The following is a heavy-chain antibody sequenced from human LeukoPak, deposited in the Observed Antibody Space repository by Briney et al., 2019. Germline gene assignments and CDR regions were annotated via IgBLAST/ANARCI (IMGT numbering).Heavy chain of an antibody. J-gene: IGHJ4*02. CDR2: ISAYNGNT. D-gene: IGHD6-6*01. V-gene: IGHV1-18*01. Sequence: GASVKVSCKASGYTFTSYGISWVRQAPGQGVEWMGWISAYNGNTNYAQKLQGRVTMTTDTSTSTAYMELRSLRSDDTAVYYCARDWGADRPNYFDYWGQGTLVTVSS. CDR1: GYTFTSYG. CDR3: ARDWGADRPNYFDY.